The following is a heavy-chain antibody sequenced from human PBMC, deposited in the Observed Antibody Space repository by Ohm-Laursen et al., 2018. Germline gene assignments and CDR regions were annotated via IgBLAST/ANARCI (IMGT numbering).Heavy chain of an antibody. CDR2: IYASGTT. CDR1: GASMSSYY. Sequence: ETLSLTCTVSGASMSSYYWSWIRQPPGKGLEWIGYIYASGTTYYNPSLTSRVTMSLDTSKNQFSLKLSSVTAADTAVYYCARGMIVPPDWFDPWGQGTLVTVSS. J-gene: IGHJ5*02. D-gene: IGHD3-22*01. V-gene: IGHV4-59*01. CDR3: ARGMIVPPDWFDP.